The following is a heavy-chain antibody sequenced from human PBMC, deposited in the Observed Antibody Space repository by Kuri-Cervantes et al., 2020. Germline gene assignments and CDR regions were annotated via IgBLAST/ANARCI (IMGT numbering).Heavy chain of an antibody. J-gene: IGHJ4*02. CDR3: AKEGLYSRACDY. D-gene: IGHD6-13*01. V-gene: IGHV3-30*02. CDR2: IRYDGSNK. Sequence: LSLTCAASGFTFSSYGMHWVRQAPGKGLEWVAFIRYDGSNKYYADSVKGRFTISRDNSKNTLYLQMNSLRAEDTAVYYCAKEGLYSRACDYWGQGTLVTVSS. CDR1: GFTFSSYG.